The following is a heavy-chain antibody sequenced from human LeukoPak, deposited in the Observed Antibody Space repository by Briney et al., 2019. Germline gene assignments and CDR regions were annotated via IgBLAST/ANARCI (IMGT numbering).Heavy chain of an antibody. CDR2: ISGSGGSS. CDR3: AKFLPTHIVVANYYFDY. J-gene: IGHJ4*02. Sequence: QPGGSLRLSCAASGFTFSSYAMSWVRQAPGKVLEWGSAISGSGGSSYYADSVKGRFTISRHNSKNTLYLQMNSLRAEDTAVYYCAKFLPTHIVVANYYFDYWGQGTLVTVSS. D-gene: IGHD2-21*01. CDR1: GFTFSSYA. V-gene: IGHV3-23*01.